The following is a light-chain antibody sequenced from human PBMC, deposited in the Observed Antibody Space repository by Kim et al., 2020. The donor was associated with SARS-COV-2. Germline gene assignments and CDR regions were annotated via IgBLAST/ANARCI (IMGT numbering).Light chain of an antibody. J-gene: IGLJ2*01. V-gene: IGLV1-44*01. CDR3: AAWDDSLNAVV. CDR1: SPNIGSTT. Sequence: GQRVTVSCSGSSPNIGSTTVNWYQKLPETAPKLLIYSKNQRPSGVPDRFSGSKSGTSASLAISGLQSEDEADYYCAAWDDSLNAVVFGGGTQLTVL. CDR2: SKN.